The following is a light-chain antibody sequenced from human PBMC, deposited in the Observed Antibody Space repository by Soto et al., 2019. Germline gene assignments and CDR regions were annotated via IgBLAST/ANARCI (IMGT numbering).Light chain of an antibody. CDR2: GNN. V-gene: IGLV1-40*01. J-gene: IGLJ2*01. CDR3: QTYDSSLSVSV. Sequence: QSLLTQPPSVSGAPGQRVTMSCTGSSSNIGAGYDVHWYQQLPGTAPKLLIFGNNNRPSGVPDRFSGSKSGTSASLAITGLQAEDEADYHCQTYDSSLSVSVFGGGTKLTVL. CDR1: SSNIGAGYD.